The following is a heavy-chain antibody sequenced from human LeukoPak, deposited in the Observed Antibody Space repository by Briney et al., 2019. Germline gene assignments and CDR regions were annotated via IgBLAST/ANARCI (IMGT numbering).Heavy chain of an antibody. CDR2: ISGSGGST. J-gene: IGHJ4*02. CDR3: AKLPGSGFWSGYFDY. V-gene: IGHV3-23*01. Sequence: GGSLRLSCAASGFTFSSYAMSWVRQAPGKGLEWVSAISGSGGSTYYADSVKGRFTISRDNSKNTLYLQMNSLRAEDTAVYYCAKLPGSGFWSGYFDYWGQGTLVTVSS. CDR1: GFTFSSYA. D-gene: IGHD3-3*01.